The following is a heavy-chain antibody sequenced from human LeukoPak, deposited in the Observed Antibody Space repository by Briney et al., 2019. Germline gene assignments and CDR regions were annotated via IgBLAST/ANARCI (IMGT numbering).Heavy chain of an antibody. CDR3: ARPVAATYGMDV. Sequence: SETLSLTCAVYGGSFSGYYWSWIRQPPGKGLEWIGEINHSGSTNYNPSLKSRVTISVDTSKNQFSLKLSSVTAADTAAYYCARPVAATYGMDVWGQGTTVTVSS. CDR2: INHSGST. J-gene: IGHJ6*02. D-gene: IGHD2-15*01. V-gene: IGHV4-34*01. CDR1: GGSFSGYY.